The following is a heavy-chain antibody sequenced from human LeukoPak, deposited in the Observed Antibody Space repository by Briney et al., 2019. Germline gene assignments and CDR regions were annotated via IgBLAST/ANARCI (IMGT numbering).Heavy chain of an antibody. CDR1: GGNFVTYA. CDR3: AREFEGFDDYSDSYYGMDV. J-gene: IGHJ6*02. CDR2: ITPIIGVR. Sequence: SVKVSCKASGGNFVTYAFSWVRQAPGQGLEWMGRITPIIGVRNYARKFQGRVIISADKSTTTVYMELSSLGSDDTAIYYCAREFEGFDDYSDSYYGMDVWGQGTTVTVSS. V-gene: IGHV1-69*04. D-gene: IGHD4-11*01.